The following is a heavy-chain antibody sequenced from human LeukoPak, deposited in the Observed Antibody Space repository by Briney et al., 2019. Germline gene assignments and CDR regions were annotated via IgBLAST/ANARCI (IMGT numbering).Heavy chain of an antibody. J-gene: IGHJ4*02. Sequence: GGSLRLSCAASGFTFSSYGMHWVRQAPGKGLEWVAVISYDGSNKYYADSVKGRFTISRDNSKNTLYLQMNSLRAEDTAVYYCAKGVSGYVDYWGQGTLVTVSS. CDR3: AKGVSGYVDY. CDR1: GFTFSSYG. D-gene: IGHD3-22*01. CDR2: ISYDGSNK. V-gene: IGHV3-30*18.